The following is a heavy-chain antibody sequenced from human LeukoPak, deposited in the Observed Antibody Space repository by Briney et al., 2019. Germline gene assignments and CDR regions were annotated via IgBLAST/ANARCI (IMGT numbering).Heavy chain of an antibody. V-gene: IGHV1-2*02. CDR2: INPNSGGT. Sequence: ASVKVSCKASGYTFTGYYMHWVRQAPGQGLEWMGWINPNSGGTNYAQKFQGRVTMTRDTSISTAYMELSRLRSDDTAVYYCARAKRITMIVVVQGAHNWLDPWGQGTLVTVSS. CDR1: GYTFTGYY. D-gene: IGHD3-22*01. CDR3: ARAKRITMIVVVQGAHNWLDP. J-gene: IGHJ5*02.